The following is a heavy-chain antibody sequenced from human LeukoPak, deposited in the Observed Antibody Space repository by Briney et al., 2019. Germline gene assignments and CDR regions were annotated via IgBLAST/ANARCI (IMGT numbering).Heavy chain of an antibody. CDR1: GGSFSGYY. D-gene: IGHD3-3*01. CDR2: INHSGST. V-gene: IGHV4-34*01. J-gene: IGHJ4*02. Sequence: PSETLSLTCAVYGGSFSGYYWSWIRQPPGKGLEWIGEINHSGSTNYNPSLKSRVTISVDTSKNQFSLKLSSVTAADTAVYYCARRKVLRFLEWLFPFDYWGRGTLVTVSS. CDR3: ARRKVLRFLEWLFPFDY.